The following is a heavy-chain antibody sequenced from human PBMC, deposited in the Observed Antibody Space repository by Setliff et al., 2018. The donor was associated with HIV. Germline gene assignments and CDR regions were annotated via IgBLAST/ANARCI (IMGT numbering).Heavy chain of an antibody. CDR3: ARDLGCNSNMCHSVPDY. J-gene: IGHJ4*02. D-gene: IGHD2-2*01. CDR1: GFSFNSYG. V-gene: IGHV3-33*08. Sequence: HPGGSLRLSCTFYGFSFNSYGMHWVRQAPGKGLEWVASIWYDERHKYYADSVKGRFTISRDDSKNALYLQITGLRAEDTAVYYCARDLGCNSNMCHSVPDYWGQGTLVTVSS. CDR2: IWYDERHK.